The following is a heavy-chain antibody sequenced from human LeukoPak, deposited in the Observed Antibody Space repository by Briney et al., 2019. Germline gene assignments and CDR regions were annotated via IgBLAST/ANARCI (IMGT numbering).Heavy chain of an antibody. D-gene: IGHD5-24*01. V-gene: IGHV3-21*04. Sequence: GGSLRLSCAASGFTFSDYYMDWVRQAPGKGLEWVSSISSSGSYIYYADSLKGRFTISRDNAKNTLYLQMNSLRAEDTAVYYCARGGRDGYNPGYWGQGTLVTVSS. CDR2: ISSSGSYI. J-gene: IGHJ4*02. CDR3: ARGGRDGYNPGY. CDR1: GFTFSDYY.